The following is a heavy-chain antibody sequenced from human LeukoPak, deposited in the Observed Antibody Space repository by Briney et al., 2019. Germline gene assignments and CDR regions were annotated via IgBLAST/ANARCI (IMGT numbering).Heavy chain of an antibody. CDR1: GGPISSSSYY. CDR2: INHSGRT. D-gene: IGHD3-10*01. J-gene: IGHJ4*02. Sequence: SETLSLTCTVSGGPISSSSYYWGWIRQPPGKGLEWIGEINHSGRTNYNPSLKSRVTISVDTSKKQFSLKLSSVTAADTAVYYCARGVDYYGVWGQGTLVTVSS. V-gene: IGHV4-39*07. CDR3: ARGVDYYGV.